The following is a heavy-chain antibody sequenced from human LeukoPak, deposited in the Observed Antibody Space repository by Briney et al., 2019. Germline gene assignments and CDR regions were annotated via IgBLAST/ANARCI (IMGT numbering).Heavy chain of an antibody. CDR3: ARAGGIAAAGTDFDY. Sequence: SETLSLTCAVYGGSFSGYYWSWIRQPPGKGLEWIGGINHSGSTNYNPSLKSRVTISVDTSKNQFSLKLSSVTAADTAVYYCARAGGIAAAGTDFDYWGQGTLVTVSS. J-gene: IGHJ4*02. CDR2: INHSGST. D-gene: IGHD6-13*01. CDR1: GGSFSGYY. V-gene: IGHV4-34*01.